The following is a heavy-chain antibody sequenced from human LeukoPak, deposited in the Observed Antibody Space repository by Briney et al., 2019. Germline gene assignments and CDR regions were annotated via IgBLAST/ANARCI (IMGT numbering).Heavy chain of an antibody. CDR3: ANGAWLQADY. V-gene: IGHV3-30*02. Sequence: PGRSLRLSCAASRFTFSSYGMHWVRQAPGKGLEWVAFIRYDGSNKYYADSVKGRFTISRDNSKNTLYLQMNSLRAEDTAVYYCANGAWLQADYWGQGTLVTVSS. CDR2: IRYDGSNK. D-gene: IGHD5-24*01. CDR1: RFTFSSYG. J-gene: IGHJ4*02.